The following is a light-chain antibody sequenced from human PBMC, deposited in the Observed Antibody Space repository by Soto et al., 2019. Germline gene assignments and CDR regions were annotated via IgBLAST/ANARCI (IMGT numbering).Light chain of an antibody. J-gene: IGLJ1*01. CDR3: SSYAGSNNLYV. V-gene: IGLV2-8*01. CDR2: EVS. CDR1: SSDVGGYNY. Sequence: QSALTQPPSASGSPGQSVTISCTGTSSDVGGYNYVSWYQQHPGKAPKLMIYEVSKRPSGVPDRFSGSKSGNTASLTVSGLQAEDEADYYCSSYAGSNNLYVFGTGTSHRP.